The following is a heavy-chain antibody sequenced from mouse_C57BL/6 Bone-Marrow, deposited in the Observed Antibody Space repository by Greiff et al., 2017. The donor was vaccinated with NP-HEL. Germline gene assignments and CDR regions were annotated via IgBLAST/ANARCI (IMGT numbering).Heavy chain of an antibody. CDR2: ISSGSSTI. Sequence: EVKLVESGGGLVKPGGSLKLSCAASGFTFSDYGMHWVRQAPEKGLEWVAYISSGSSTIYYADTVKGRFTISRDNAKNTLFLQMTSLRSEDTAMYYCAREDYGSTYWYFDAWGTGTTVTVSS. CDR1: GFTFSDYG. D-gene: IGHD1-1*01. V-gene: IGHV5-17*01. J-gene: IGHJ1*03. CDR3: AREDYGSTYWYFDA.